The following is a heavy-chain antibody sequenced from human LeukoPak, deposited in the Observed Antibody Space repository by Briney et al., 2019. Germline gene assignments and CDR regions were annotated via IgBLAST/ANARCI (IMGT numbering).Heavy chain of an antibody. V-gene: IGHV6-1*01. CDR2: TYYRSKWYN. CDR3: ARQYSSGWSYYYGLDV. J-gene: IGHJ6*02. CDR1: GDSVSSNSAA. Sequence: SQTLSLTYAISGDSVSSNSAAWNWSRQSPSRGLGWRGRTYYRSKWYNDYAVSVKSRITINPDTSKNQFSLQLNSVTPEDTAVYYCARQYSSGWSYYYGLDVWGQGTTVTVSS. D-gene: IGHD6-19*01.